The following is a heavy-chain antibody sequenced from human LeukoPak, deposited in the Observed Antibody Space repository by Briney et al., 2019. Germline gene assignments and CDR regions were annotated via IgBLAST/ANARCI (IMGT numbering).Heavy chain of an antibody. V-gene: IGHV3-74*01. CDR2: INSDGSST. CDR1: GFTFSSYW. CDR3: AKDYGDYVRGWFDP. D-gene: IGHD4-17*01. J-gene: IGHJ5*02. Sequence: GGSLRLSCAASGFTFSSYWMHWVRQAPGKGLVWVSRINSDGSSTSYADSVKGQFTISRDNAKNTLYLQMNSLRAEDTAVYYCAKDYGDYVRGWFDPWGQGTLVTVSS.